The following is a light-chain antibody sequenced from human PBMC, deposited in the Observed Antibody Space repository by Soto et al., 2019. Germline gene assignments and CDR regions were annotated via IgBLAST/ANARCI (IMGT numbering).Light chain of an antibody. Sequence: EIVLTQSPGTLSLSPGERATLSCRASQSVSSSYLAWYQQKPGQAPRLLIYGPSSRATGIPDRFSGSGSGTDFTLTISRLEPEDFAVYYCQQYGSSPLTFGQGTKVDIK. CDR1: QSVSSSY. CDR3: QQYGSSPLT. CDR2: GPS. V-gene: IGKV3-20*01. J-gene: IGKJ1*01.